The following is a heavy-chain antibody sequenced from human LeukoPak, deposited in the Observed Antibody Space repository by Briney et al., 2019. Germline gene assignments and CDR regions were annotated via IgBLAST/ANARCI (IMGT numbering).Heavy chain of an antibody. J-gene: IGHJ6*03. CDR3: ARVTIFGVVSPRYYYMDV. CDR1: GFTFSSYS. V-gene: IGHV3-48*01. CDR2: ISSSSSTI. D-gene: IGHD3-3*01. Sequence: PGGSLRLSCAASGFTFSSYSMNWVRQAPGKGLEWVSYISSSSSTIYYADSVKGRFTISRDSAKNSLYLQMNSLRAEDTAVYYCARVTIFGVVSPRYYYMDVWGKGTTVTVSS.